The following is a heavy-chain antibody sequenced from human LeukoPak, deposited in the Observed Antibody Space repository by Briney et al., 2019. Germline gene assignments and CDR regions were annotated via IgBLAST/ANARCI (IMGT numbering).Heavy chain of an antibody. J-gene: IGHJ4*02. V-gene: IGHV3-30*04. CDR2: ISYDGSNK. CDR3: ARDRGTGRGLNLDY. Sequence: GRSLRLSCAASGFTFSSYAMHWVRQAPGKGLERVAVISYDGSNKYFADSVKGRFTISRDNSKSTLYLQMNGLRAEDTAVYSCARDRGTGRGLNLDYWGQGTLVTVSS. CDR1: GFTFSSYA. D-gene: IGHD2-8*02.